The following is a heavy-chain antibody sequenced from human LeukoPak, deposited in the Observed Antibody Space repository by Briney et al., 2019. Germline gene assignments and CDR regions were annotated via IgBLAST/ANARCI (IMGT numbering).Heavy chain of an antibody. CDR2: ISSSSSTI. CDR1: GFSFSSYS. CDR3: AKGGSSWYWLGAFDI. D-gene: IGHD6-13*01. J-gene: IGHJ3*02. Sequence: GGSLRLSCAASGFSFSSYSMNWVRQAPGKGLEWVSFISSSSSTIYYAGSVQGRFTISRDDAKNSLYLQMNSLRAEDTAVYYCAKGGSSWYWLGAFDIWGQGTMVTVSS. V-gene: IGHV3-48*04.